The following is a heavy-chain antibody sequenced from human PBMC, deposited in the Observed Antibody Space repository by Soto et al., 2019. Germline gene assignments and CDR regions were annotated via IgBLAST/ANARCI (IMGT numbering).Heavy chain of an antibody. Sequence: SSETLSLTCAVYGGSFSGYYWSWIRQPPGKGLEWIGEINHSGSTNYNPSLKSRVTISVDTSKNQFSLKLSSVTAADTAVYYCARGDTSNSYYFDYWGQGTLVTVSS. CDR3: ARGDTSNSYYFDY. V-gene: IGHV4-34*01. CDR1: GGSFSGYY. CDR2: INHSGST. D-gene: IGHD6-6*01. J-gene: IGHJ4*02.